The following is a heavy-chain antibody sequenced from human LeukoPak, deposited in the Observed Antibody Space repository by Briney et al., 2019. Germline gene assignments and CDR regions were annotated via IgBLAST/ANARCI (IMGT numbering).Heavy chain of an antibody. Sequence: GGSLRLSCAASGFTFSSYAMSWVRQAPGKGLEWVSYISSSGSTIYYADSVKGRFTISRDNAKNSLYLQMNSLRAEDTAVYYCARSTSGEGDDYWGQGTLVTVSS. V-gene: IGHV3-48*04. D-gene: IGHD5/OR15-5a*01. CDR3: ARSTSGEGDDY. CDR2: ISSSGSTI. CDR1: GFTFSSYA. J-gene: IGHJ4*02.